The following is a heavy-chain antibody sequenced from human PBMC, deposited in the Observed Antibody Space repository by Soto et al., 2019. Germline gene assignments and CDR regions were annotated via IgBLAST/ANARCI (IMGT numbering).Heavy chain of an antibody. CDR2: IANNGGT. J-gene: IGHJ4*02. D-gene: IGHD1-26*01. CDR1: GDSISTNE. Sequence: SGTLSLTCTVSGDSISTNEWGWIRQPPGKGLEWIGYIANNGGTNYNPSLKSRLTMSKDMSRNQFSLKLSSVTAAETAVYYCARDHLGSLAYRGKGPLVPVSS. CDR3: ARDHLGSLAY. V-gene: IGHV4-59*01.